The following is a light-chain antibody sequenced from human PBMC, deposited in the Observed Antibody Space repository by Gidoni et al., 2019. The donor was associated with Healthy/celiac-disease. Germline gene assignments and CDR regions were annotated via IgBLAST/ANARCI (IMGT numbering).Light chain of an antibody. V-gene: IGKV2-28*01. CDR3: MQALQTPRLT. CDR2: LGS. Sequence: IVTTQPPLSLPVTPGEPASISCRSSQSLLHSNGYNYLDWYLQKPGQSPQLLIYLGSNRASGVPDRCSGSGSGTDFTLKISRVEAEDVGVYYCMQALQTPRLTFXGXTKVEIK. J-gene: IGKJ4*01. CDR1: QSLLHSNGYNY.